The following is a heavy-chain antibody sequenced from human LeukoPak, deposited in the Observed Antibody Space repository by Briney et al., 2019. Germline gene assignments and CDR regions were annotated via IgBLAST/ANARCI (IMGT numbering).Heavy chain of an antibody. CDR1: GGSISSDNYY. J-gene: IGHJ4*02. CDR3: AREEYYDDSGYYFRYFDS. V-gene: IGHV4-61*02. Sequence: SETLSLTCSVSGGSISSDNYYWTWIRQPAGKGLEWIGRFHTGVSANYNPSLKSRVTISVDTSKNQFSLRLNSVTAADTAIYYCAREEYYDDSGYYFRYFDSWGQGTLVTVSS. D-gene: IGHD3-22*01. CDR2: FHTGVSA.